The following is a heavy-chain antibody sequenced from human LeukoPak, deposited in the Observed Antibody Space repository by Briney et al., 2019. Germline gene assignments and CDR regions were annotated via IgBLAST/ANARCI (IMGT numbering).Heavy chain of an antibody. CDR2: IHHSGST. V-gene: IGHV4-4*02. J-gene: IGHJ4*02. CDR1: GGSISSSNW. CDR3: ARDSVTRAFGY. D-gene: IGHD4-17*01. Sequence: SGTLSLTCAVSGGSISSSNWWSWVRQPPGKGLEWIGEIHHSGSTNYNPSVKSRVTISVDKSKNQFSLKLSSVTAADTAVYFCARDSVTRAFGYWGQGTLVTVSS.